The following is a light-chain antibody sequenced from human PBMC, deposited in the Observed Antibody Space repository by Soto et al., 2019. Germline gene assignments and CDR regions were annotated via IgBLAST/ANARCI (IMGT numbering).Light chain of an antibody. CDR3: SSYTSSSTLPV. CDR1: SSDVGGYNY. V-gene: IGLV2-14*01. Sequence: QSVLTQPASVSGSPGQSITISCTGTSSDVGGYNYVSWYQQHPGKAPKLMIYDVSNRPSGVSNRFSGSKSGNTASLTISGLQAEDEADYYCSSYTSSSTLPVFVGATKVTVL. J-gene: IGLJ2*01. CDR2: DVS.